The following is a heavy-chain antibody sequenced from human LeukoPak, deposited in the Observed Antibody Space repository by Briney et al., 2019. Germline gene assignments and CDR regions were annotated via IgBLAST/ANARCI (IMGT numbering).Heavy chain of an antibody. CDR2: ISYDGSNK. CDR1: GFTFSSYA. J-gene: IGHJ4*02. V-gene: IGHV3-30-3*01. D-gene: IGHD4-17*01. CDR3: AKDRDDSTVTFDY. Sequence: GRSLRLSCAASGFTFSSYAMHWVRQAPGKGLEWVAVISYDGSNKYYADSVKGRFTISRDNSKNTLYLQMNSLRAEDTAVYYCAKDRDDSTVTFDYWGQGTLVTVSS.